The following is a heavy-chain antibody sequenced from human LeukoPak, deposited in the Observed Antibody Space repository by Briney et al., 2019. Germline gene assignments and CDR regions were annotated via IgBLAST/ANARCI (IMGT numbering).Heavy chain of an antibody. Sequence: GGSLRLSCAASGISFGSYWVTWVRQAPGNGLEWVANIGQDGTETVYVGSVKGRFTISRDNARKLLFLQMNSLRADDPAVYYCVISSSCDSCRYYHAYWCQGTLVPVTS. CDR1: GISFGSYW. J-gene: IGHJ4*02. CDR3: VISSSCDSCRYYHAY. V-gene: IGHV3-7*01. D-gene: IGHD3-22*01. CDR2: IGQDGTET.